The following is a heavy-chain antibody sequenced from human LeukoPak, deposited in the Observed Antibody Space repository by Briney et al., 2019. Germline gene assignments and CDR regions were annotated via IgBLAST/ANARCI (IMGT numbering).Heavy chain of an antibody. Sequence: SETLSLTCAVYGGSFSEYYWSWIRQAPGKGLEWIGEINHSGDTNYNPSLKSRVTISVDTSKNQFSLKLSSVTAADTAVYYCARKNYCSGGSCYSRGWFDPWGQGTLVTVSS. CDR3: ARKNYCSGGSCYSRGWFDP. CDR2: INHSGDT. D-gene: IGHD2-15*01. CDR1: GGSFSEYY. V-gene: IGHV4-34*01. J-gene: IGHJ5*02.